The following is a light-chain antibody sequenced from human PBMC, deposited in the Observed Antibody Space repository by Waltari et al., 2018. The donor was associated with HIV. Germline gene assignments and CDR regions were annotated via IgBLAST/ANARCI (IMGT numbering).Light chain of an antibody. CDR3: NSYTKNNTWV. V-gene: IGLV2-14*01. CDR2: DVS. J-gene: IGLJ3*02. Sequence: QSALTQPASVSGSPGQSITISCTGTSRAVGGYNYVSWYQQYPGKAPKLMIYDVSNRPSGVSNRFSGSKSVSTASLTISGLQAEDEADYYCNSYTKNNTWVFGGGTKLTVL. CDR1: SRAVGGYNY.